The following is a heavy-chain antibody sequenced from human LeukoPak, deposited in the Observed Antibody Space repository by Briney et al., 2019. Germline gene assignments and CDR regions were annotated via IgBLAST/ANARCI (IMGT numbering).Heavy chain of an antibody. CDR2: IWYDGSNK. J-gene: IGHJ5*02. CDR3: ARDGVVVPAAKAINWFAP. CDR1: GFTFSSYG. Sequence: GGSLRLSCAASGFTFSSYGMHWVRQAPGKGLEWVAVIWYDGSNKYYADSVKGRFTISRDNSKNTLYLQMNSLRAENTAVYYCARDGVVVPAAKAINWFAPWGQGTLVTVSS. D-gene: IGHD2-2*01. V-gene: IGHV3-33*01.